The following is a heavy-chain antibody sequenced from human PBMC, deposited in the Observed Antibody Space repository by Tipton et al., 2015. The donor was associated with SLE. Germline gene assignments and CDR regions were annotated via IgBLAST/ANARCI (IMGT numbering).Heavy chain of an antibody. CDR2: INPSGEST. Sequence: QLVQSGAEVKKPGASVKISCEASGSTFSSDYINWVRQAPGQGLEWIGIINPSGESTNSARKLQDRVILTRDTATSTVYMELRSLRSEDTAVYYCARGAANQWLFNWFDSWGQGTLVTVSS. D-gene: IGHD6-19*01. J-gene: IGHJ5*01. CDR3: ARGAANQWLFNWFDS. CDR1: GSTFSSDY. V-gene: IGHV1-46*04.